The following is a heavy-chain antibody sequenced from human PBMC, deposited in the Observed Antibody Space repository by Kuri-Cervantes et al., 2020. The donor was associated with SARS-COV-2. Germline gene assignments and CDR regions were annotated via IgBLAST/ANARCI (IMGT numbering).Heavy chain of an antibody. J-gene: IGHJ5*02. Sequence: ESLKISCTVPGGSISSYYWSWIRQPAGKGLEWIGRIYTRGSTNYNPSLNSRVTISVDTSKNQFSLKLSSVTAADTAVYYCARQMMSSITIFGVVITRNWFDPWGQGTLVTVSS. CDR3: ARQMMSSITIFGVVITRNWFDP. CDR1: GGSISSYY. CDR2: IYTRGST. V-gene: IGHV4-4*07. D-gene: IGHD3-3*01.